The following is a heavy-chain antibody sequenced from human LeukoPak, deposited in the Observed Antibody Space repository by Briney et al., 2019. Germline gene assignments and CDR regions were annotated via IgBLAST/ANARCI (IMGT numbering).Heavy chain of an antibody. D-gene: IGHD3-22*01. V-gene: IGHV1-18*01. CDR1: GYTFTSYG. CDR3: ARGVDYDSSGSGFDP. Sequence: ASVKVSCKASGYTFTSYGISWVRQAPGQGLEWMGWISAYNGNTNYAQKLQGRVTMTTDTSTSTAYMELRSLRSDDTAVYYCARGVDYDSSGSGFDPWGQGTLVTVSP. J-gene: IGHJ5*02. CDR2: ISAYNGNT.